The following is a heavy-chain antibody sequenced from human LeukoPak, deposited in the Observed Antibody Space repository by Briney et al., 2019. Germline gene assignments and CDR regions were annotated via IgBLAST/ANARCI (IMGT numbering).Heavy chain of an antibody. V-gene: IGHV3-15*01. J-gene: IGHJ4*02. CDR1: GFTFSNAW. D-gene: IGHD2-2*01. CDR2: IKSKTDGETT. CDR3: TTWPAAHLKFDY. Sequence: GGSLRLSCAAPGFTFSNAWMSWVRQAPGKGLEWVGRIKSKTDGETTDYAAPVKGTFTISRDDSINTLYLQMNSLKTEDTAVYYCTTWPAAHLKFDYWGQGTLVTVSS.